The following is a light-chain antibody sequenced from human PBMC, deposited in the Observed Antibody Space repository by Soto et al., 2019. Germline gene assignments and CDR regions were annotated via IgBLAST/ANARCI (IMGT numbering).Light chain of an antibody. CDR1: QSVTNTY. CDR2: GTS. CDR3: QEDGSSRT. Sequence: EIVLTQSPGTLSLSPGERATLSCRASQSVTNTYLAWYQQKPGQAPRLLIYGTSSRATGIPDRFSGSGSGTDFTLIISRLEPEDFAVYFCQEDGSSRTFGQGTKVEI. V-gene: IGKV3-20*01. J-gene: IGKJ1*01.